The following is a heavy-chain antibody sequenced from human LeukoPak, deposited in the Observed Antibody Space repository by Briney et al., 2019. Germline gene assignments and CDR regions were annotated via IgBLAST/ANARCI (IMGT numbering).Heavy chain of an antibody. D-gene: IGHD6-13*01. CDR3: ASASSHRTAAGGDY. CDR2: INGDGGSR. Sequence: GGSLRLFCAASGFTFSTYWMHWVRQAPGKGLVWVSRINGDGGSRNYADSVKGRFTISRDNAKNTLYLQMSSLRVEDTAVYYCASASSHRTAAGGDYWGQGTLVTVST. CDR1: GFTFSTYW. V-gene: IGHV3-74*01. J-gene: IGHJ4*02.